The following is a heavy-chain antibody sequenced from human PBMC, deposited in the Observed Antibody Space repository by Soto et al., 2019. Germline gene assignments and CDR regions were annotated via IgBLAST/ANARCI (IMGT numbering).Heavy chain of an antibody. D-gene: IGHD6-6*01. V-gene: IGHV1-2*02. CDR3: AKDLTRQLAYWLDP. CDR2: INAHSGGT. CDR1: GFSFTGFY. Sequence: ASVKVSCKASGFSFTGFYIHWLRQAPGQGLEWMGWINAHSGGTEYAQKFQGRVTLTRDTSIATAYLTLTSLTSDDTALYYCAKDLTRQLAYWLDPWGQGTQVTVSS. J-gene: IGHJ5*02.